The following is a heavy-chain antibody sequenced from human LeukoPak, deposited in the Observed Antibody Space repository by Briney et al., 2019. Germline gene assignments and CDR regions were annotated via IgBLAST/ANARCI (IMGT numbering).Heavy chain of an antibody. CDR2: IRYDGSNK. CDR3: AKPHSGRWDDSSGYYQAFDY. V-gene: IGHV3-30*02. D-gene: IGHD3-22*01. Sequence: GGSLRLSCAASGFTFSSYGMHWVRQAPGKGLEGVAFIRYDGSNKYYADSVKGRFTISRDNSKNTLYLQMNSLRAEDTAVYYCAKPHSGRWDDSSGYYQAFDYWGQGTLVTVSS. J-gene: IGHJ4*02. CDR1: GFTFSSYG.